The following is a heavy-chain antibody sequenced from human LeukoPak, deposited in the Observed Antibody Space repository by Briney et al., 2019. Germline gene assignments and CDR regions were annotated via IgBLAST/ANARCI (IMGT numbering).Heavy chain of an antibody. J-gene: IGHJ4*02. CDR2: MNPNSSGT. V-gene: IGHV1-2*02. Sequence: GASVRVCCKAAGYTFTRYYMNWGGQAPGQGGEGRGGMNPNSSGTNYAQKFQCRFTMTRDTSISTAYMELSRLRSDDTAVYYCARGVSLHAYDYCGQGTLVTVSS. CDR3: ARGVSLHAYDY. CDR1: GYTFTRYY.